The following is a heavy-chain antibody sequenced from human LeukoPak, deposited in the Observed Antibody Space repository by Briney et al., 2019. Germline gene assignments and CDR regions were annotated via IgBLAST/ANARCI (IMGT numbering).Heavy chain of an antibody. J-gene: IGHJ4*02. CDR3: AKILTIYCSSTSCFDY. CDR2: ISGSGGST. D-gene: IGHD2-2*01. Sequence: PGGSLRLSCAASGFTFSSYAMSWVRQAPGKGLEWVSAISGSGGSTYYADSVKGRFTISRDNSKNTLYLQMNSLRAEDTAVYYCAKILTIYCSSTSCFDYWGQGTLVTVSS. V-gene: IGHV3-23*01. CDR1: GFTFSSYA.